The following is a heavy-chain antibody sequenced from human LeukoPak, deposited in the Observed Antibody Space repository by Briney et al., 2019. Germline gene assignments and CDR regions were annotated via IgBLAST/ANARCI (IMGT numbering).Heavy chain of an antibody. CDR2: ISSSSSYI. D-gene: IGHD2-2*01. J-gene: IGHJ6*03. CDR3: ARDAIVVPAAIRQGFMDV. V-gene: IGHV3-21*01. Sequence: GGSLRLSCAASGFVVSSNYMNWVRQAPGKGLEWVSSISSSSSYIYYADSVKGRFTISRDNAKNSLYLQMNSLRAEDTAVYYCARDAIVVPAAIRQGFMDVWGKGTTVTISS. CDR1: GFVVSSNY.